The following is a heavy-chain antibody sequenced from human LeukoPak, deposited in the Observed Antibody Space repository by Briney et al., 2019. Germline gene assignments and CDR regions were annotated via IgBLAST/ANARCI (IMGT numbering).Heavy chain of an antibody. CDR2: INPNRGGT. V-gene: IGHV1-2*02. D-gene: IGHD3-22*01. J-gene: IGHJ5*02. CDR1: GCTFTGYY. Sequence: GASVKVSCKASGCTFTGYYMHWVRQAPGQGREGMGGINPNRGGTNYAQKFQGRVTMTRDTSISTAYMELSRLRSDDTAVYYCARDGVHYYDSSGSNWFDPWGQGSLVTV. CDR3: ARDGVHYYDSSGSNWFDP.